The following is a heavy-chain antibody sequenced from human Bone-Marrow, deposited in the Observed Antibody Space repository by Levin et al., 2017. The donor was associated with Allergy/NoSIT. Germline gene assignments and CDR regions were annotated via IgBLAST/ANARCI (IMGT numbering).Heavy chain of an antibody. CDR1: GFTFKSYG. V-gene: IGHV3-30*18. CDR2: ISYNGNTT. D-gene: IGHD1-7*01. Sequence: GGSLRLSCVASGFTFKSYGMHWVRQAPGKGLQWLSVISYNGNTTYYADSVKGRFTISRDNSMNTLYLEMNNLRVEDTAVYYCSKVGQLDLARVPYFDVWGQGSLVTV. CDR3: SKVGQLDLARVPYFDV. J-gene: IGHJ4*02.